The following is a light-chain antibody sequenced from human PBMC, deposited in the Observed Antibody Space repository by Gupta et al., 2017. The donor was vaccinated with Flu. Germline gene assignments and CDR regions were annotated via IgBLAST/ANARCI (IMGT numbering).Light chain of an antibody. CDR2: DAS. CDR1: QSVSSY. J-gene: IGKJ5*01. CDR3: HQHSTWPRT. Sequence: EIELTQCPDTLCLSLGERATLSCRASQSVSSYLDWYQQKPGQAPRLLIYDASTSATGIPARFSGSGSGTDFTLTISSLQPEDFAVYYCHQHSTWPRTFGQGTRLEIK. V-gene: IGKV3-11*01.